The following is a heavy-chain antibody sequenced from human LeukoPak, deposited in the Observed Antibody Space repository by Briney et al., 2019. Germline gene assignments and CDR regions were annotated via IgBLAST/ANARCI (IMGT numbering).Heavy chain of an antibody. J-gene: IGHJ4*02. CDR2: IYYSGST. V-gene: IGHV4-59*01. D-gene: IGHD6-13*01. Sequence: PSETLSLTCTVSGGSISSYYWSWIRQPPGKGLEWIGYIYYSGSTNYNPSLKSRVTISVDTSKNQFPLKLSSVTAADTAVYYCARGGRAAAGLSYYWGQGTLVTVSS. CDR1: GGSISSYY. CDR3: ARGGRAAAGLSYY.